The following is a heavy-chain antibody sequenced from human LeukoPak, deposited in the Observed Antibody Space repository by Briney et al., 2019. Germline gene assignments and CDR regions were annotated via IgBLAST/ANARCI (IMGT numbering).Heavy chain of an antibody. D-gene: IGHD2-15*01. J-gene: IGHJ4*02. CDR1: GFTFSTYA. V-gene: IGHV3-23*01. CDR3: GARPGEVAVPYDY. Sequence: PGGSLRLSCAASGFTFSTYAMTWVRQAPGKXXXXXSVISGSGGFTYYADSVKGRFTISRDNSKNTLYLQMHSLRAEDTAVYYCGARPGEVAVPYDYWGQGTLVTVSS. CDR2: ISGSGGFT.